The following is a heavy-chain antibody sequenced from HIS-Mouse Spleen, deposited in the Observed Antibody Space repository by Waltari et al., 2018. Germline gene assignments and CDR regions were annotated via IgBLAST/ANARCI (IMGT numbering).Heavy chain of an antibody. J-gene: IGHJ2*01. CDR1: GGSISSSSYY. CDR2: TDSSGST. CDR3: AREIPYSSSWYDWYFDL. V-gene: IGHV4-39*07. D-gene: IGHD6-13*01. Sequence: QLQLQESGPGLVKPSETLSLTCTVSGGSISSSSYYWGWIRQPPGKGMRWVGSTDSSGSTYSNPSLKSRVTISVDPSKNQFSLKLSSVTAADTAVYYCAREIPYSSSWYDWYFDLWGRGTLVTVSS.